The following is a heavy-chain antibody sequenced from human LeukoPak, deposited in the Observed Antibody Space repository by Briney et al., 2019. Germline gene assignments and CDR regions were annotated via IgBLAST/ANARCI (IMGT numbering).Heavy chain of an antibody. CDR2: ISGSGGNV. V-gene: IGHV3-23*01. Sequence: GGSLRLSCVASGFTFSSYWMTWVRQAPGKGLEWVSSISGSGGNVYYAGSVRGRFTISRDNSKNTVYLQMNSLRAEDTATYYCARDIRNYYDSGAYGWFDPWGQGTLVPVSS. D-gene: IGHD3-10*01. CDR3: ARDIRNYYDSGAYGWFDP. J-gene: IGHJ5*02. CDR1: GFTFSSYW.